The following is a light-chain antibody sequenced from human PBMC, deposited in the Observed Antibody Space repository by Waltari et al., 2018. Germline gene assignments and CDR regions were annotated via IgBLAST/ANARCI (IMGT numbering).Light chain of an antibody. J-gene: IGKJ5*01. CDR3: QQYENLPIT. CDR2: DAS. CDR1: QDIKKY. Sequence: DIQMTQSPSSLSASVGDRVTITCQASQDIKKYLNWYQQKPGKAPMLLIYDASSLETGVPSRFRGSGSGTDFTFTISSLQPEDVATYYCQQYENLPITFGQGTRLDFK. V-gene: IGKV1-33*01.